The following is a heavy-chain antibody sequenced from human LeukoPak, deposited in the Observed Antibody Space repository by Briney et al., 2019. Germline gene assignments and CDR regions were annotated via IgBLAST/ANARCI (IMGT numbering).Heavy chain of an antibody. CDR3: ARDRYGDFEDY. J-gene: IGHJ4*02. CDR2: ISYSGTP. V-gene: IGHV4-30-4*08. D-gene: IGHD4-17*01. Sequence: PSQTLSLXCNVSGGSINTANYYWTWIRQPPGKGLEWIGYISYSGTPYYNPSLNSRVTISLDTSKNQFSLRLNSVTAADTAMYYCARDRYGDFEDYWGQGTLVTVSS. CDR1: GGSINTANYY.